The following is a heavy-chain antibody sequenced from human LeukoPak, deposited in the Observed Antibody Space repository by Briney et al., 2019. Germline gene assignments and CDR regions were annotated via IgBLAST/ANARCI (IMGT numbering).Heavy chain of an antibody. D-gene: IGHD6-13*01. CDR3: VRATAAGLNALDF. V-gene: IGHV4-59*01. J-gene: IGHJ3*01. Sequence: PSETLSLTCFVSGRSISSYFWNWIRQPPRKGLEWIGYIHYSGSTNYNPSLKSRVTISVDTSKNRLSLKLNSVTAADTAVYYCVRATAAGLNALDFWGQGTMVTVSS. CDR1: GRSISSYF. CDR2: IHYSGST.